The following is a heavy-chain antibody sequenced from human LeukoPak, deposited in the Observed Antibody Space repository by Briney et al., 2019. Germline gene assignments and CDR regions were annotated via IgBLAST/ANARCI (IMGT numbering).Heavy chain of an antibody. J-gene: IGHJ4*02. CDR3: ARETSLAGFASGLGFNY. CDR1: GGSISSYY. Sequence: SETLSLTCTVSGGSISSYYWSWIRQPPGKGLEWIGYIYYSGSTNYNPSLKSRVTISVDTSKNHFTLKLTSVTAADTATYYCARETSLAGFASGLGFNYWGQGILVTVSS. D-gene: IGHD6-19*01. CDR2: IYYSGST. V-gene: IGHV4-59*01.